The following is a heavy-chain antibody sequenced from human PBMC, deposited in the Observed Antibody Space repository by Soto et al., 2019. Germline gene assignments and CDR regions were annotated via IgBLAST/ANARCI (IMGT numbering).Heavy chain of an antibody. J-gene: IGHJ4*02. D-gene: IGHD4-17*01. CDR1: GFTFSSYS. CDR3: ARDRYGDYVVDY. Sequence: GGSLRLSCAASGFTFSSYSMNWVRQAPGKGPEWVSYISSSSRTIYYADSVKGRFTISRDNAKNSLYLQMNSLRAEDTAVYYCARDRYGDYVVDYWGQGTLVTVSS. V-gene: IGHV3-48*01. CDR2: ISSSSRTI.